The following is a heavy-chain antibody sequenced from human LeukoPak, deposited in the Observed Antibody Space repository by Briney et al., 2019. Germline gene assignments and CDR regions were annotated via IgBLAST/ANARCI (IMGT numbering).Heavy chain of an antibody. CDR3: ARPVGTGFDY. J-gene: IGHJ4*02. CDR2: INPNSGGT. V-gene: IGHV1-2*02. Sequence: ASVKVPCKASGYTFTGYYMHWVRQAPGQGLEWMGWINPNSGGTNYAQKFQGRVTMTRDTSISTAYMELSRLRSDGTAVYYCARPVGTGFDYWGQGTLVTVSS. D-gene: IGHD5-18*01. CDR1: GYTFTGYY.